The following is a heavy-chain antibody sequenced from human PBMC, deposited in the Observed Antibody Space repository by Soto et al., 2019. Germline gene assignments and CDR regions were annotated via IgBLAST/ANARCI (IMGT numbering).Heavy chain of an antibody. V-gene: IGHV3-13*04. D-gene: IGHD3-16*01. J-gene: IGHJ6*02. CDR3: ARGGPNWDYYFYGMDV. CDR2: FGSAGDI. Sequence: GGSLRLSSAASGFTFNNYDMLWVRQAPGKGLEWVSTFGSAGDIYYSDSVKGRFTISRENARDSLYLQMNSLRAADTAVYYCARGGPNWDYYFYGMDVWGQGTTVTVSS. CDR1: GFTFNNYD.